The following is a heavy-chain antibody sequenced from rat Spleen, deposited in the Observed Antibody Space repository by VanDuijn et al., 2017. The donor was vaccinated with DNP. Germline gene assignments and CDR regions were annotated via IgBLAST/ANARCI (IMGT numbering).Heavy chain of an antibody. D-gene: IGHD1-12*02. CDR2: IFYDGSRT. CDR1: GFTFSDYA. V-gene: IGHV5-17*01. Sequence: EVQLVESGGGLVQPGRSLKLSCAASGFTFSDYAMAWVRQAPKKVLEWVATIFYDGSRTYYRDSVKGRFTVSRDNAYSTLYLQMDSLRSEDTATYFCAGNYYDGSSYYPFAYWGQGTLVTVSS. J-gene: IGHJ3*01. CDR3: AGNYYDGSSYYPFAY.